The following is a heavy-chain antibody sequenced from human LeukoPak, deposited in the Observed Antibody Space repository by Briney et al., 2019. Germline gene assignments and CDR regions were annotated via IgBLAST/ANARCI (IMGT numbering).Heavy chain of an antibody. CDR1: GFTFSSYS. V-gene: IGHV3-21*01. Sequence: GGSLRLSCAASGFTFSSYSMNWVRQAPGKGLEWVSSISSSSSYIYYADSVKSRFTISRDNAKNSLYLQMNSLRAEDTAVYYCARYKKPTPFDYWGQGTLVTVSS. D-gene: IGHD1-14*01. CDR3: ARYKKPTPFDY. CDR2: ISSSSSYI. J-gene: IGHJ4*02.